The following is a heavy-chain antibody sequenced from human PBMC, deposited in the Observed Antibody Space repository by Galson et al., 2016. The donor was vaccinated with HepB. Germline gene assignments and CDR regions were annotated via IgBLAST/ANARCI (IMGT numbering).Heavy chain of an antibody. CDR1: GYTFTDYP. D-gene: IGHD3-10*01. CDR2: ISADNGVT. CDR3: ARDRPVHYDSGRGFAP. V-gene: IGHV1-3*01. J-gene: IGHJ5*02. Sequence: SVKVSCKASGYTFTDYPIHWVRQTPGQRLEWMGWISADNGVTKFSQNFQGRVTFTRDTSATIVYMELSSLRSQDTAIYYCARDRPVHYDSGRGFAPWGQGTLVIVSS.